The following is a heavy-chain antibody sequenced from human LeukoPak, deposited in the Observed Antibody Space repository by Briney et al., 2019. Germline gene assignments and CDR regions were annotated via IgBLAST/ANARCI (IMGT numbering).Heavy chain of an antibody. J-gene: IGHJ4*02. Sequence: GGSLRLSCAASGFTFSTYWIHWVRQAPGKGLVWVSRINSDGSSTNYADSVEGRFTISRDNAKNTLYLQMDSLRVEDTAVYYCARDYYGYYFDYWGQGTLVTVSS. CDR1: GFTFSTYW. CDR2: INSDGSST. D-gene: IGHD1-26*01. V-gene: IGHV3-74*01. CDR3: ARDYYGYYFDY.